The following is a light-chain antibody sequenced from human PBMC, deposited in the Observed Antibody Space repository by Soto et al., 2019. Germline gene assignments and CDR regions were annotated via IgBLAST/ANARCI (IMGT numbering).Light chain of an antibody. CDR3: QFYGDPPKT. J-gene: IGKJ1*01. CDR1: QSVSSNF. CDR2: AAS. V-gene: IGKV3-20*01. Sequence: DIVLTQSPGTLSLSPGERGTLSCRASQSVSSNFLAWYQQKPGQAPRLLIFAASTRATGIPDRFTGSGSGTDFTLTISRLEPEDFAVYYCQFYGDPPKTFGQGTKVEIK.